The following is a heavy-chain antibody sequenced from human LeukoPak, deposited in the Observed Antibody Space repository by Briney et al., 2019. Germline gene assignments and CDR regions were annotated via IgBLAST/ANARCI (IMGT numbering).Heavy chain of an antibody. V-gene: IGHV3-74*01. CDR2: INSDGSST. CDR1: GFTFSSYW. J-gene: IGHJ6*03. D-gene: IGHD6-19*01. CDR3: ASGQWLLEGTHYYYYYMDV. Sequence: GGSLRLSCAASGFTFSSYWMHWVRQAPGKGLVWVSRINSDGSSTSYADSVKGRFTISRDNAKNTLYLQMNSLRAEDTAVYYCASGQWLLEGTHYYYYYMDVWGKGTTVTVSS.